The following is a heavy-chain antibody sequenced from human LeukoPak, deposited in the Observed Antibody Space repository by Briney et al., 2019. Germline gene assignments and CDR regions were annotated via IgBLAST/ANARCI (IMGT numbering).Heavy chain of an antibody. CDR2: IYHSGST. D-gene: IGHD3-22*01. J-gene: IGHJ4*02. V-gene: IGHV4-38-2*02. Sequence: SETLSLTCTVSGYSISSGYYWAWIRPPPGKGLEWIGIIYHSGSTYYNPSLKSRVTISVDTSKDQFSLKLSSVTAADTAVYYCASLIVSISPNVDYYDSSGYSPSDYWGQGTLVTVSS. CDR3: ASLIVSISPNVDYYDSSGYSPSDY. CDR1: GYSISSGYY.